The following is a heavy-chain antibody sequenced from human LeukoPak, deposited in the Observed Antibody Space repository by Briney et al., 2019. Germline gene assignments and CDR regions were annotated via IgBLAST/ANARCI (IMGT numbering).Heavy chain of an antibody. CDR1: GGSISSGGYY. J-gene: IGHJ4*02. CDR2: IYHSGST. D-gene: IGHD1-26*01. V-gene: IGHV4-39*07. Sequence: MASETLSLTCTVSGGSISSGGYYWGWIRQPPGKGLEWIGSIYHSGSTYYNPSLKSRVTISVDTSKNQFSLKLSSVTAADTAVYYCARLSGRIVGARFDYWGQGTLVTVSS. CDR3: ARLSGRIVGARFDY.